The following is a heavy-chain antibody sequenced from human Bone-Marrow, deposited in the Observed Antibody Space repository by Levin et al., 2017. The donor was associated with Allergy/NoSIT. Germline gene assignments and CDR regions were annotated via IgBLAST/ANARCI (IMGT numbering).Heavy chain of an antibody. CDR1: GGSISSGDYY. J-gene: IGHJ4*02. V-gene: IGHV4-30-4*01. CDR2: IYYSGST. D-gene: IGHD1-7*01. CDR3: ACRITGTTWLDY. Sequence: SQTLSLTCTVSGGSISSGDYYWSWIRQPPGKGLEWIGYIYYSGSTYYNPSLKSRVTISVDTSKNQFSLKLSSVTAADTAVYYCACRITGTTWLDYWGQGTLVTVSS.